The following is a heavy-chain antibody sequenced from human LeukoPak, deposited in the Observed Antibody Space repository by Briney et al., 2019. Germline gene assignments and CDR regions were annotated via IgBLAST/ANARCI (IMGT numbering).Heavy chain of an antibody. CDR2: IYTTGTT. Sequence: SVTLSLTCTVSGGSIRSYYWGWVRQPAGKGLEWIGRIYTTGTTNYNPSLKSRLTMSVDTSKNQFSLNLRSVIAADTAVYYCARQGYTASYYFLDYWSQGSLSTVSS. J-gene: IGHJ4*02. V-gene: IGHV4-4*07. CDR1: GGSIRSYY. D-gene: IGHD3-10*01. CDR3: ARQGYTASYYFLDY.